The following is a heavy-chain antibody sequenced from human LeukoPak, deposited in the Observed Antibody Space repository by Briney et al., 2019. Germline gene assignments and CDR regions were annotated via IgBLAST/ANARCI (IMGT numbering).Heavy chain of an antibody. D-gene: IGHD2-2*02. CDR1: GGSFSGYY. CDR2: INHSGST. J-gene: IGHJ5*02. CDR3: AREVDTA. V-gene: IGHV4-34*01. Sequence: SETLSLXCAVYGGSFSGYYWSWIRQPPGKGLEWIGEINHSGSTNYNPSLKSRVTISVDTSKNQFSLKLSSATAADTAVYYCAREVDTAWGQGTLVTVSS.